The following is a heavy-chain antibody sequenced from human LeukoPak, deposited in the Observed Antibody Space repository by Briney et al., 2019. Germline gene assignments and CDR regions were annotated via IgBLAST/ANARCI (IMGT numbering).Heavy chain of an antibody. CDR3: ARLSPFFWSGYIPGPAPPEYYYYYYMDV. J-gene: IGHJ6*03. D-gene: IGHD3-3*01. CDR1: GGSIGSGAYS. V-gene: IGHV4-30-2*01. Sequence: SETLSLTCAVSGGSIGSGAYSWSWIRQPPGKGLEWIGEINHSGSTNYNPSLKSRVTISVDTSKNQFSLKLSSVTAADTAVYYCARLSPFFWSGYIPGPAPPEYYYYYYMDVWGKGTTVTVSS. CDR2: INHSGST.